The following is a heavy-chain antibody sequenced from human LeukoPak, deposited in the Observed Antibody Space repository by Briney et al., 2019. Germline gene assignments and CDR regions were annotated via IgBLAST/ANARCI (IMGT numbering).Heavy chain of an antibody. CDR3: ARVGYCSSTSCSWGWFDP. Sequence: ASVKVSCKASGYTFTGYYMHWVRQAPGQGLEWMGWISAYNGNTNYAQKLQGRVTMTTDTSTSTAYMELRSLRSDDTAVYYCARVGYCSSTSCSWGWFDPWGQGTLVTVSS. CDR2: ISAYNGNT. D-gene: IGHD2-2*01. J-gene: IGHJ5*02. CDR1: GYTFTGYY. V-gene: IGHV1-18*04.